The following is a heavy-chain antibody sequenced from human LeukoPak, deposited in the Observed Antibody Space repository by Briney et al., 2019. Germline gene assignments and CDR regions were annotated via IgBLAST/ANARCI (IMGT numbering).Heavy chain of an antibody. J-gene: IGHJ4*02. CDR2: INSDGSST. CDR1: GFRFSNAW. V-gene: IGHV3-74*01. CDR3: TRKITALDY. D-gene: IGHD1-14*01. Sequence: GGSLRLSCVAPGFRFSNAWMYCVRQAPGKGLVWVSRINSDGSSTNYADSVKGRFTISRDNAKNTLYLQMNSLRAEDTAVYYCTRKITALDYWGQGTLVTVSS.